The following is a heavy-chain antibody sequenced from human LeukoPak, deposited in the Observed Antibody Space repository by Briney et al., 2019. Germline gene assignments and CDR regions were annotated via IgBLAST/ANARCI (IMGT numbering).Heavy chain of an antibody. Sequence: PGGSLRLSCAASGFTFTDYYMSWIRQAPGKGLEWVSYISSSSSYTNYADSVKGRFTISRDNAKNSLYLQMNSLRAEHTGVYYCARARGSATASIAVACPQHPYYYGMDVWGQGTTVTVSS. CDR2: ISSSSSYT. V-gene: IGHV3-11*06. D-gene: IGHD6-19*01. J-gene: IGHJ6*02. CDR1: GFTFTDYY. CDR3: ARARGSATASIAVACPQHPYYYGMDV.